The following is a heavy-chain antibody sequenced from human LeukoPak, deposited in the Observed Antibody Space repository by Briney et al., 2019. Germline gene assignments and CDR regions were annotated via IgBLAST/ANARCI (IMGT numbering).Heavy chain of an antibody. J-gene: IGHJ5*02. CDR1: GYSFTDYY. CDR3: ARADRLHGGPYLIGP. V-gene: IGHV1-2*02. D-gene: IGHD2-21*01. CDR2: INPNSGGT. Sequence: ASVKVSCKTSGYSFTDYYMHWVRQAPGQGLEWMGWINPNSGGTSSAQEFQGRVTTTRDTSITTVYMEVSWLTSDDTAIYYCARADRLHGGPYLIGPWGQGTLVTVSS.